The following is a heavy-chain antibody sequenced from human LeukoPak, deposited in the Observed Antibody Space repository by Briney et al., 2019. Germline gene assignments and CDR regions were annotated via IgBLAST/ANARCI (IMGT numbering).Heavy chain of an antibody. D-gene: IGHD3-16*02. J-gene: IGHJ6*03. V-gene: IGHV3-11*01. CDR2: TSSSGDTI. Sequence: GGSLRLSCAASGFTFSDYYMNWIRQAPGKGLEWVSYTSSSGDTIYYADSVKGRFTISRDNAKNSLYLQMNSLRAEDTAVYYCARDVTPYYYMDVWGKGTTVTISS. CDR1: GFTFSDYY. CDR3: ARDVTPYYYMDV.